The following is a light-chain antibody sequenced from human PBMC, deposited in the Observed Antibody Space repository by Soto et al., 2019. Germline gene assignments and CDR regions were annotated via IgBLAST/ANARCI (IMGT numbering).Light chain of an antibody. CDR1: QSVLYSSKNKNY. CDR3: QQYYSIQEN. V-gene: IGKV4-1*01. CDR2: WAS. Sequence: DIVMTQSPDSLAVSLGERATINCKSSQSVLYSSKNKNYLAWYQQKPGQPPKLLIYWASTRESGVPDRFSGRRSATDFTLTISSLQAEDVELYYCQQYYSIQENFGTGTKVDI. J-gene: IGKJ3*01.